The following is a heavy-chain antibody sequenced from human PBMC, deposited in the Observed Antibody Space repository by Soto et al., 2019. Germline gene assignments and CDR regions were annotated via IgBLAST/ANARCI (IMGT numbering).Heavy chain of an antibody. Sequence: SQTLSLTCAISGDSVSSNSAAWNWIRQSPSRGLEWLGRAYYRSQWYYDSAVSVRSRITVIPDTSKNQFSLQLNSVTPEDTAVYYCTKQKCDSQNYNGMDVWGQGTKVTVSS. V-gene: IGHV6-1*01. CDR1: GDSVSSNSAA. CDR3: TKQKCDSQNYNGMDV. J-gene: IGHJ6*02. CDR2: AYYRSQWYY. D-gene: IGHD1-7*01.